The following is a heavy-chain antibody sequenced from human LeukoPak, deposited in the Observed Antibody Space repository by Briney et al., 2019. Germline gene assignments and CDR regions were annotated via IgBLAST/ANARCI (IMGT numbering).Heavy chain of an antibody. D-gene: IGHD6-13*01. Sequence: GGSLRLSCAASGFIFSSYGMHWVRQAPGKGLEWVAVISYDGGNISYTDSVKGRFTISGDNPKNTLYLQMNSLRAEDTAVYYCAKSGYSSSWSNAAVYNWFDPWGQGTLVTVSS. CDR1: GFIFSSYG. CDR3: AKSGYSSSWSNAAVYNWFDP. CDR2: ISYDGGNI. J-gene: IGHJ5*02. V-gene: IGHV3-30*18.